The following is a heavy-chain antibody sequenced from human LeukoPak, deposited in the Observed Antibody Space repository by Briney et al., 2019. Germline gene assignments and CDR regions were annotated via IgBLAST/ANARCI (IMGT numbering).Heavy chain of an antibody. J-gene: IGHJ5*02. CDR1: GGSISSYY. V-gene: IGHV4-59*08. CDR3: ARGDDHFDP. CDR2: IYYSGST. D-gene: IGHD1-1*01. Sequence: SETLSLTCTVSGGSISSYYWSWIRQPPGKGLEWIGYIYYSGSTNYNPSLKSRVTISVDTSKNQFSLKLSSVTAADTAVYYCARGDDHFDPWGQGTLVTVSS.